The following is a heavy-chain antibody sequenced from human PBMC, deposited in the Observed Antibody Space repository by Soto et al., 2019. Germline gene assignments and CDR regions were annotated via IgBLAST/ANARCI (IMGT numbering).Heavy chain of an antibody. D-gene: IGHD1-26*01. CDR3: ATSYACYYYSGMDV. Sequence: AETLCLTCAVSGGSISSSSYYWGWKRQAPGKGRECIGSIYYSGSTSYNPSLMSRVTISVDTSTNHFSLKLSSVPAADTAVYYCATSYACYYYSGMDVWGQGTPVTVSS. J-gene: IGHJ6*02. CDR2: IYYSGST. CDR1: GGSISSSSYY. V-gene: IGHV4-39*02.